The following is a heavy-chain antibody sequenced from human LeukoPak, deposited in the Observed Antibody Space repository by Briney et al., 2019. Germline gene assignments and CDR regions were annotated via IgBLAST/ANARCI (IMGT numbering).Heavy chain of an antibody. CDR2: ISYDGSNK. J-gene: IGHJ4*02. D-gene: IGHD3-10*01. V-gene: IGHV3-30*04. Sequence: GGSLRLSCAASGFTFSSYTMHWVRQAPGKGLEWVAVISYDGSNKYYADSVKGRFTISRDNAKNSLYLQMNSLRAEDTAIYYCARISLVRGVILQPNDFWGQGTLVTVSS. CDR1: GFTFSSYT. CDR3: ARISLVRGVILQPNDF.